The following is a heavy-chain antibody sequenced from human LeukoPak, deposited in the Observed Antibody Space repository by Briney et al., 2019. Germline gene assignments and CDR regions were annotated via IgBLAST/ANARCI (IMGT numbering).Heavy chain of an antibody. D-gene: IGHD4-11*01. CDR3: ARDQYSNYVDY. V-gene: IGHV3-30-3*01. Sequence: GGSLGLSCAASGFTFSSYAMHWVRQAPGKGLEWVAIISYGGSNKYYADSVKGRFTISRDNSKNTLYLQMNSLRAEDTAVYYCARDQYSNYVDYWGQGTLVTVSS. J-gene: IGHJ4*02. CDR1: GFTFSSYA. CDR2: ISYGGSNK.